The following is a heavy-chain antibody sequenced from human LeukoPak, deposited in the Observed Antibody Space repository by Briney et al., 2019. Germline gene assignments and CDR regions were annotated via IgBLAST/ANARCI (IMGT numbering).Heavy chain of an antibody. CDR2: MYYSGST. J-gene: IGHJ6*02. CDR1: GASITRSKYY. V-gene: IGHV4-39*07. CDR3: ARGVTSYGMDV. D-gene: IGHD5-18*01. Sequence: PSETLSLTCTVSGASITRSKYYWGWIRQPPGKGLEWIGSMYYSGSTYYNPSLESRVTISLDMSKNQLSLNLNSVTAADTAVYYCARGVTSYGMDVWGQGTTVTVSS.